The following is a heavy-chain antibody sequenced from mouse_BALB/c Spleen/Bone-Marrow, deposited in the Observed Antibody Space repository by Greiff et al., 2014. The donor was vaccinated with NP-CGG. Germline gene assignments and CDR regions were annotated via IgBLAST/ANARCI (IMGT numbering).Heavy chain of an antibody. CDR3: ARASTDAMDY. J-gene: IGHJ4*01. CDR1: GYAFTNYL. D-gene: IGHD5-1*01. V-gene: IGHV1-54*01. Sequence: VKLQESGAELVRPGTSVKVSCKGSGYAFTNYLIEWVKQRPGQGLEWIGVINSGSGGTKYNEKFKGKATLTADKSSSTAYMQLSGLTSDDSAVYFCARASTDAMDYWGQGTSVTVSS. CDR2: INSGSGGT.